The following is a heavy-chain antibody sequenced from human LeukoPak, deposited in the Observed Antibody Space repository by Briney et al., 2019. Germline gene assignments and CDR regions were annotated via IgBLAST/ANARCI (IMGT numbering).Heavy chain of an antibody. CDR3: ARDSTEPYYYDSSGYPPDY. J-gene: IGHJ4*02. CDR2: ISAYNGNT. D-gene: IGHD3-22*01. CDR1: GYTFTSYG. Sequence: GASVKVSCKASGYTFTSYGISWVRQAPGQGLEWMGWISAYNGNTNYAQKLQGRVTMTTDTSTSTAYMELRSLRSDDTAVYYCARDSTEPYYYDSSGYPPDYWGQGTLVTVSS. V-gene: IGHV1-18*01.